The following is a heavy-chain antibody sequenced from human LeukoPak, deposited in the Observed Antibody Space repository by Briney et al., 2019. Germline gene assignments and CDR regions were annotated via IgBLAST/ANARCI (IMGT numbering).Heavy chain of an antibody. Sequence: ASVKVSCKASGYTFTGYYMHWVRQAPGQGLEWMGWINPNSGGTNYAQKFQGRVTMTRDTSISTAYMELSRLRSDDTAVYYCARAYYDFWSGYYVYFDYWGQGTLVTVSS. J-gene: IGHJ4*02. CDR3: ARAYYDFWSGYYVYFDY. CDR2: INPNSGGT. CDR1: GYTFTGYY. V-gene: IGHV1-2*02. D-gene: IGHD3-3*01.